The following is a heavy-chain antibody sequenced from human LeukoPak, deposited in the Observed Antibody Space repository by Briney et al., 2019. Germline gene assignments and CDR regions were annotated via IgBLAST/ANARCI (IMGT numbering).Heavy chain of an antibody. CDR1: TYTFTGYY. J-gene: IGHJ6*02. CDR3: ARSNNCTYGVCSVVSIYYGMDF. D-gene: IGHD2-8*01. CDR2: INPITGAT. Sequence: ASVKVSCKASTYTFTGYYMHWVRQAPGQGLDWMGWINPITGATNYAQKFQGRVTITRDTSISTAYMELTRLEYDDTAVYYCARSNNCTYGVCSVVSIYYGMDFWGQGTTVTVSS. V-gene: IGHV1-2*02.